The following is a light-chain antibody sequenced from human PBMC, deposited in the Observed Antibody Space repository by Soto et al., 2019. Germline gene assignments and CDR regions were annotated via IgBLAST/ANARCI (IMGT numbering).Light chain of an antibody. Sequence: EIVLTQSPATLSLSPGERATLSCRASQSISSHLAWYQQKPGQAPRLLMYDASNRATDIPARFSGSGSGTDFTLTISSLEPEDFAVYYCQQRPNWPLTVGGGTKVEIK. J-gene: IGKJ4*01. CDR1: QSISSH. CDR2: DAS. CDR3: QQRPNWPLT. V-gene: IGKV3-11*01.